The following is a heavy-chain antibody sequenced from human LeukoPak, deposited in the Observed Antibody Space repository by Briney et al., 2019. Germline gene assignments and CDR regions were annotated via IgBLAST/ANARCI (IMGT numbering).Heavy chain of an antibody. J-gene: IGHJ4*02. CDR1: GYTFTSYY. CDR3: ARLVRRLQRLNIGRDSDYATGYYLDS. D-gene: IGHD5-12*01. Sequence: ASVKVSCKASGYTFTSYYIHWVRQAPGQGLEWMGIINPSADSTNYAQKFQGRVTMTRDMSTSTVYMDLSSLTSEDTAVYYCARLVRRLQRLNIGRDSDYATGYYLDSWGQGTLVTVSS. V-gene: IGHV1-46*01. CDR2: INPSADST.